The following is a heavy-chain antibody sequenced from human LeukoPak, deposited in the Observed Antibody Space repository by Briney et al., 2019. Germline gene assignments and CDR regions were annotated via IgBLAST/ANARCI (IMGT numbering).Heavy chain of an antibody. V-gene: IGHV4-31*03. CDR1: GGSISSGGYY. D-gene: IGHD7-27*01. Sequence: SETLSLTCTVSGGSISSGGYYWSWIRQHPGKGLEWIGYIYYSGSTYYNPSLKSRVTISVDTSKNQFSLKLSSVTAADTAVYYCARDPLTGAYFDYWGQGTLVTVSS. J-gene: IGHJ4*02. CDR3: ARDPLTGAYFDY. CDR2: IYYSGST.